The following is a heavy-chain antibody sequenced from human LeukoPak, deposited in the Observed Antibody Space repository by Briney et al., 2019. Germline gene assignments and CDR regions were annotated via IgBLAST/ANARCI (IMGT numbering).Heavy chain of an antibody. D-gene: IGHD3-22*01. V-gene: IGHV3-23*01. J-gene: IGHJ4*02. CDR1: GFTFSSYA. CDR2: ISGSGGST. Sequence: GGSLRLSCAASGFTFSSYAMSWVRQAPGKGLEWVSAISGSGGSTYYADSVKGRFTISRDNSKNTLYLQMNSLRAEDTAVYYCARDRGVDSSGYFFDYWGQGALVTVSS. CDR3: ARDRGVDSSGYFFDY.